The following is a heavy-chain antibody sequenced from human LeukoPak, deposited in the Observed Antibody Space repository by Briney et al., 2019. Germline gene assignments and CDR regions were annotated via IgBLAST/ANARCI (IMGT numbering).Heavy chain of an antibody. Sequence: GRSLRLSCAGSGFTFSNYGMHWVRQAPGKGLEWVAVIWYEGTNKYYADSVKGRFTISRDNSKNTLYLQMNSLRAEDTAVYYCAKVRGLVATLPFDYWGQGTLVTVSS. CDR2: IWYEGTNK. CDR1: GFTFSNYG. V-gene: IGHV3-33*06. CDR3: AKVRGLVATLPFDY. J-gene: IGHJ4*02. D-gene: IGHD6-6*01.